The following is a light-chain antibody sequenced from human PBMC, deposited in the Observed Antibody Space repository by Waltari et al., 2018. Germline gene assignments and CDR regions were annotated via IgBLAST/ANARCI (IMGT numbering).Light chain of an antibody. V-gene: IGKV3-20*01. CDR1: QSVSRA. CDR3: QHYVSLPVT. CDR2: GAA. J-gene: IGKJ1*01. Sequence: SCRASQSVSRALAWYQQNPGQAPRLLIYGAANRATGIPDRFSGSGSGTDFSLIINRLEPEDFAVYYCQHYVSLPVTFGQGTKVEIK.